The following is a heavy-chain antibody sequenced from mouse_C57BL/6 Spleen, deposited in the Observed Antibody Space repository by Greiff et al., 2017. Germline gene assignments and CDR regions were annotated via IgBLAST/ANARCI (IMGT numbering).Heavy chain of an antibody. CDR2: ISSGGSYT. CDR1: GFTFSSYG. CDR3: ARLGGDGYYEAY. D-gene: IGHD2-3*01. Sequence: EVKLMESGGDLVKPGGSLKLSCAASGFTFSSYGMSWVRQTPDKRLEWVATISSGGSYTYYPDSVKGRFTISRDNAKNTLYLQMSSLKSEDTAMYYCARLGGDGYYEAYWGQGTLVTVSA. V-gene: IGHV5-6*01. J-gene: IGHJ3*01.